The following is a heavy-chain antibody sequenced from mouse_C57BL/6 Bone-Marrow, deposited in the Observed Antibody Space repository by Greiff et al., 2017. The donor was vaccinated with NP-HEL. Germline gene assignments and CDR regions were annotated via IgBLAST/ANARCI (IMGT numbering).Heavy chain of an antibody. J-gene: IGHJ2*01. V-gene: IGHV5-12*01. Sequence: EVKLVESGGGLVQPGGSLKLSCAASGFTFSDYYMYWVRQTPEKRLEWVAYISNGGGSTYYPDTLKGRFTISRDNAKNTLYLQMSRLKSEDTAMYYCARHGDTTVVAPFDYWGQGTTLTVSS. CDR1: GFTFSDYY. CDR3: ARHGDTTVVAPFDY. D-gene: IGHD1-1*01. CDR2: ISNGGGST.